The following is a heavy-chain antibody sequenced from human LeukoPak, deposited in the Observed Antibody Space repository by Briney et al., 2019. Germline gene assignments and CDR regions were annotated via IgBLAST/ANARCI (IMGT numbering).Heavy chain of an antibody. CDR1: GFTVSSYG. J-gene: IGHJ4*02. Sequence: GGSLRLSCAASGFTVSSYGMHWVRQAPGKGLEWVAVISYDGSNKYYADSVKGRFTISRDNSKNTLYLQMNSLRAEDTAVYYCAEVNTDWGQGTLVTVSS. V-gene: IGHV3-30*03. CDR3: AEVNTD. CDR2: ISYDGSNK. D-gene: IGHD3-22*01.